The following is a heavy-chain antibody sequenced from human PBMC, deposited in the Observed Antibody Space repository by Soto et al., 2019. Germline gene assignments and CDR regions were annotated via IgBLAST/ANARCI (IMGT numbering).Heavy chain of an antibody. CDR2: IYFSGST. D-gene: IGHD2-21*01. V-gene: IGHV4-59*08. CDR3: ARRYGGAVDY. Sequence: QVQLQESGPGLVKPSETLSLTCTVSGGSISNYYWRWIRQPPGKGLEWIGYIYFSGSTNYNPSLTSRVTLSGDTSKNPFSLEMSSVTAADTAGYYCARRYGGAVDYWGQGTLVTVSS. CDR1: GGSISNYY. J-gene: IGHJ4*02.